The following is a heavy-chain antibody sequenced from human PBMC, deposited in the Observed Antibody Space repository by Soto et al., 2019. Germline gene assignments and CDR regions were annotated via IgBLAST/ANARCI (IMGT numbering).Heavy chain of an antibody. Sequence: GGSLKISCEVSGVTVTNVWMDWVRQAPGKGPEWVGRIKSNIDGGTTDYAAPVKGRFTVSRDDSENTLYLQMNSLKTEDTAVYYCSHGYYQYFNSWGQGTLVTVSS. J-gene: IGHJ4*02. CDR1: GVTVTNVW. V-gene: IGHV3-15*07. CDR2: IKSNIDGGTT. CDR3: SHGYYQYFNS. D-gene: IGHD5-18*01.